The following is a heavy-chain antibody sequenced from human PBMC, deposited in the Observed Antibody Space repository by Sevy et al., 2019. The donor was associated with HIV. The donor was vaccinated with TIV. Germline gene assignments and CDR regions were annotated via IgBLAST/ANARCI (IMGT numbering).Heavy chain of an antibody. CDR1: GFTFNRYS. Sequence: GGSRRPSCAASGFTFNRYSMHWVRQAPGKGLEWVANISFDATNKHYPDSVKGEFTISRDNFQNSLFLQMDSLRPEDTAVYYCALERLSSDVAEYFQNWGQGTLVTVSS. CDR2: ISFDATNK. D-gene: IGHD1-1*01. J-gene: IGHJ1*01. CDR3: ALERLSSDVAEYFQN. V-gene: IGHV3-30-3*01.